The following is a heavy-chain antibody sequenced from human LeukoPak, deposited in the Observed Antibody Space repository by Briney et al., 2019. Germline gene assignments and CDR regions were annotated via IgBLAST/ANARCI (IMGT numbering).Heavy chain of an antibody. Sequence: ASVKVSCKASGYTFTTYPINWVRQAPGQGLEWMGWINTNTGNPTYARGFTGRFVFSSDTSVRMAYLQISSLKAEDTAVYYCARSNNDGDYLGVGFDYWGQGTLVTVSS. V-gene: IGHV7-4-1*04. CDR3: ARSNNDGDYLGVGFDY. J-gene: IGHJ4*02. CDR1: GYTFTTYP. CDR2: INTNTGNP. D-gene: IGHD3-16*01.